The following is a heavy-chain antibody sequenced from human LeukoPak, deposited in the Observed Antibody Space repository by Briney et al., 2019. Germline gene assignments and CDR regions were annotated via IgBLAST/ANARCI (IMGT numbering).Heavy chain of an antibody. CDR2: MSYDGSNK. D-gene: IGHD2-15*01. CDR3: ATDQSYRYWAYLDY. CDR1: GFTFRSYG. J-gene: IGHJ4*02. Sequence: QPGRSLRLSCAASGFTFRSYGMHWVRQAPGKGLEWVAVMSYDGSNKYYADSVKGRFAISRDNSKNTLYLQMNSLRAEDTAVYYCATDQSYRYWAYLDYWGQGTLVTVSS. V-gene: IGHV3-30*03.